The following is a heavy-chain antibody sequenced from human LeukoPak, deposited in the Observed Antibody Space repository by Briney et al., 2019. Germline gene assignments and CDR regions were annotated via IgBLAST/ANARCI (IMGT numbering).Heavy chain of an antibody. CDR2: IYYSGST. Sequence: ASETLSLTCAVYGGSFSGYYWSWIRQPPGKGLEWIGYIYYSGSTNYNPSLKSRVTISVDTSKNQFSLKLSSVTAADTAVYYCAQTKYSSSWPQYNWFDPWGQGTLVTVSS. CDR1: GGSFSGYY. D-gene: IGHD6-13*01. J-gene: IGHJ5*02. CDR3: AQTKYSSSWPQYNWFDP. V-gene: IGHV4-59*01.